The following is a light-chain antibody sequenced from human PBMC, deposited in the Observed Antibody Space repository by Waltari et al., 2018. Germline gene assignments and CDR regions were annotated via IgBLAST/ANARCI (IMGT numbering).Light chain of an antibody. J-gene: IGLJ1*01. V-gene: IGLV2-14*01. CDR1: SSDVGGYNY. CDR2: DGS. CDR3: SSYTSSSTFYV. Sequence: QSALTQPASVSGSPGQSITISCTGTSSDVGGYNYVSWYQQPPGKAPKLLVYDGSKRPSGVSNRFSGSKSGNTASLTISGLQAEDEADYYCSSYTSSSTFYVFGTGTKVTVL.